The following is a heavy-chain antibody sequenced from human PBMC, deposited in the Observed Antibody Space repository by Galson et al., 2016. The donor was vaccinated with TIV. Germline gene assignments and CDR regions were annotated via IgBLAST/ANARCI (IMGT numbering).Heavy chain of an antibody. J-gene: IGHJ2*01. D-gene: IGHD4-23*01. V-gene: IGHV2-5*02. CDR2: IHWDDDK. CDR3: APSLRGGNSLYWYFDL. CDR1: GFSLSTSGVG. Sequence: PALVKPTQTLTLTCTVSGFSLSTSGVGVGWIRQPPGKALEWLALIHWDDDKRFSPLLKSRLTITKDTSRNQVLLAMTNMDPVDTATYYCAPSLRGGNSLYWYFDLWGRGTLVTVSS.